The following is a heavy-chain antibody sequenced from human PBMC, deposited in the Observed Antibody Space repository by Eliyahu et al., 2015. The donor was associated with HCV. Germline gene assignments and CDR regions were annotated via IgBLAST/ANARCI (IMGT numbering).Heavy chain of an antibody. D-gene: IGHD6-19*01. Sequence: EVXLVESGGGLVKPGGSLXLSCTASGFXLXNAWMSWVRQAPGKGLEWVGRIKSDXDGGTIDFAAPVKGRFTISRDDSENTLYLQLASLKTDDTAVYYCTTSYYSTSARQWRDFWGRGTLVTVSS. CDR3: TTSYYSTSARQWRDF. CDR1: GFXLXNAW. CDR2: IKSDXDGGTI. V-gene: IGHV3-15*07. J-gene: IGHJ4*02.